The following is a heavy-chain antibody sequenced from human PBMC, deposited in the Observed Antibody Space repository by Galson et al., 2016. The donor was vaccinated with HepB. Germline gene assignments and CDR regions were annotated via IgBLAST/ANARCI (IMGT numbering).Heavy chain of an antibody. J-gene: IGHJ6*02. CDR1: GFTFSNAW. Sequence: SLRLSCAGSGFTFSNAWMSWVRQAPGKGLERVGGIKSNTDGGTTDYAAPVKGRFTISRDDSKNTLYLQMNSLKTEGTAVYYCTTGGGNWALGMDVWGQGTTVTVSS. V-gene: IGHV3-15*01. D-gene: IGHD1-1*01. CDR3: TTGGGNWALGMDV. CDR2: IKSNTDGGTT.